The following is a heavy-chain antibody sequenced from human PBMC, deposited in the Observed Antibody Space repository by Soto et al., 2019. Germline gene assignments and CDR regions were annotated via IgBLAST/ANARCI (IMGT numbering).Heavy chain of an antibody. J-gene: IGHJ6*02. D-gene: IGHD3-3*01. CDR3: SRGAVLDFLDI. CDR1: GATLSSYA. V-gene: IGHV1-69*13. Sequence: PVKVSCKASGATLSSYAISWVRQPLGQGLEGMGGIIPIFGTANYAQKFQGRVTITAAEATSTAYIERSSLTSQYSAVYYCSRGAVLDFLDIWGQGTTVTVSS. CDR2: IIPIFGTA.